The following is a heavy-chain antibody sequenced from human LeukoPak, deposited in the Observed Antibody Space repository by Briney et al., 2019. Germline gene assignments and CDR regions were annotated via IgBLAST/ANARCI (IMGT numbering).Heavy chain of an antibody. V-gene: IGHV3-74*01. CDR2: INGDGSWT. CDR3: VSFYETY. Sequence: GGSLRLSCAASGNYWMHWVRQAPGKGLVWVSNINGDGSWTTYADSVKGRFTISKDNAKNTVYLQMNNLRAEDTAVYYCVSFYETYWGRGTLVTVSS. D-gene: IGHD2-2*01. CDR1: GNYW. J-gene: IGHJ4*02.